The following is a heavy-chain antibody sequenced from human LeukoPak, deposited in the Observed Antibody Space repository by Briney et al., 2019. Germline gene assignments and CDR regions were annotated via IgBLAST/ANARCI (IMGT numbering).Heavy chain of an antibody. D-gene: IGHD6-19*01. Sequence: GGSLRLSCAASGFIFSSYWMTWVRQAPGKGLEWVANIKYDGSDECYVDSVKGRFTISRDNAKNSLYLQMNSLRAEDTAVYYCARSSGWRSEFDYWGQGTLVTVSS. CDR3: ARSSGWRSEFDY. CDR1: GFIFSSYW. CDR2: IKYDGSDE. J-gene: IGHJ4*02. V-gene: IGHV3-7*01.